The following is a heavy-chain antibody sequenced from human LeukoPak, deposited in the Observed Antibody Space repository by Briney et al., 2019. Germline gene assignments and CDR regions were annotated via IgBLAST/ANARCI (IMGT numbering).Heavy chain of an antibody. CDR1: GFTFSSYA. D-gene: IGHD3-10*01. CDR2: IRSKSYGGTS. CDR3: SRDFWRFGLDF. Sequence: GGSLRLSCAASGFTFSSYAMSWVRQAPGKGLEWVAFIRSKSYGGTSEYAASVRGRFTVSRDDSKSIAYLQMESLKTEDTAVYYCSRDFWRFGLDFWGQGTPVTVSS. J-gene: IGHJ4*02. V-gene: IGHV3-49*04.